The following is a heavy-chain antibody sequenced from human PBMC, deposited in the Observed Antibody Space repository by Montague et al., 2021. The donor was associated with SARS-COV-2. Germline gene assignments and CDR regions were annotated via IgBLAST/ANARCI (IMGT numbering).Heavy chain of an antibody. CDR1: GGSVSSGSFY. V-gene: IGHV4-61*01. J-gene: IGHJ6*02. D-gene: IGHD3-9*01. CDR2: IYYTGSS. CDR3: ASLRGSAEILTAFQGVSSSYGRDV. Sequence: SETLSLTCTVSGGSVSSGSFYWSWIRQPPGKGLELIGYIYYTGSSNYNPSLKSRVTISVDTSKNQFSLKLSSVTAADTAVYYCASLRGSAEILTAFQGVSSSYGRDVGGQGTTVTVSS.